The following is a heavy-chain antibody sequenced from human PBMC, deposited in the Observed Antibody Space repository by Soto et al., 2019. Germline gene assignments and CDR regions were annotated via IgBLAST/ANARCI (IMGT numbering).Heavy chain of an antibody. V-gene: IGHV4-4*07. CDR2: LHSSGST. D-gene: IGHD3-10*01. CDR3: ARGRARVPTVRGLILQFSYFDP. CDR1: GDSIRAHY. J-gene: IGHJ5*02. Sequence: SETLSLTCTVSGDSIRAHYWSWIRQAAGKGLEWIGRLHSSGSTDYNPSLKSRVTMSADTSRNQFSLKLASLTAADMAVYYCARGRARVPTVRGLILQFSYFDPWGQGTLVTVSS.